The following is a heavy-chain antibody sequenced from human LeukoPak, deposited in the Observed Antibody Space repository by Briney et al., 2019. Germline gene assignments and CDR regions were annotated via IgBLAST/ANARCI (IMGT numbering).Heavy chain of an antibody. V-gene: IGHV3-15*01. Sequence: GGSLRLSCAASGFTFSNAWMSWVRQAPGKGLEWVGRIKSKTDGGTTDYAAPVKGRFTISRDDSKNTLYLQMNSLKTEDTAVYYCTTDRLLLWFGETWGQGTLVTVSS. CDR1: GFTFSNAW. J-gene: IGHJ5*02. CDR2: IKSKTDGGTT. CDR3: TTDRLLLWFGET. D-gene: IGHD3-10*01.